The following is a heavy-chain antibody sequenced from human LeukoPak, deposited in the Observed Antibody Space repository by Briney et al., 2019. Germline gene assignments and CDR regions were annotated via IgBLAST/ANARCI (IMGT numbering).Heavy chain of an antibody. V-gene: IGHV3-23*01. CDR1: GFTFSSYA. CDR2: ISGSGGST. D-gene: IGHD3-22*01. J-gene: IGHJ4*02. Sequence: GGSLRLSCAASGFTFSSYAMSWVRQAPGKGLEWVSAISGSGGSTYYADSVKGRFTISRDNSKNTLYLQMNRLRAEDTAVYYCAKRRDYYDSSGYFYVGFDYWGQGSLVTVSS. CDR3: AKRRDYYDSSGYFYVGFDY.